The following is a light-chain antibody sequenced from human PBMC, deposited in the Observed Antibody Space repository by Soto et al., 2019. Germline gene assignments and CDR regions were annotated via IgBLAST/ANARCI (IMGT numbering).Light chain of an antibody. V-gene: IGKV3-20*01. CDR3: QLRRT. J-gene: IGKJ1*01. CDR2: VAC. CDR1: QSVSSSY. Sequence: EIVLTQSPGTLSLSRVERPTLSCSPSQSVSSSYLAWHQQKPGEAPSVLIYVACSRVTGIPDRFSGIGSGTDIPLTISRPEPEDLAVYYCQLRRTFGQGAKVDIK.